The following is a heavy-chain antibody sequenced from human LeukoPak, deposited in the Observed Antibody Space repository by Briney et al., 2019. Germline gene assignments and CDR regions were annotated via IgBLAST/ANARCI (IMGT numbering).Heavy chain of an antibody. CDR2: ISSSGSTI. Sequence: GGSLTLSCTVSVYLFSPSHMHCPPGAPGPGGVGVSYISSSGSTIYYADSVKGRFTISRDNAKNSLYLQMNSLRAEDTAVYYCAREYSSSSWFDYWGQGTLVTVSS. CDR1: VYLFSPSH. D-gene: IGHD6-6*01. CDR3: AREYSSSSWFDY. V-gene: IGHV3-11*04. J-gene: IGHJ4*02.